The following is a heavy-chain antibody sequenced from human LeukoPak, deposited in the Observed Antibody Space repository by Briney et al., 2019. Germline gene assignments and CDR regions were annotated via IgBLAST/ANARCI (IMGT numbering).Heavy chain of an antibody. CDR2: ISWNSGSI. CDR3: AKALSYYYGSGSDY. J-gene: IGHJ4*02. D-gene: IGHD3-10*01. CDR1: GFTFSSYS. V-gene: IGHV3-9*01. Sequence: GGSLRLSCAASGFTFSSYSMNWVRQAPGKGLEWVSGISWNSGSIGYADSVKGRFTISRDNAKNSLYLQMNSLRAEDTALYYCAKALSYYYGSGSDYWGQGTLVTVSS.